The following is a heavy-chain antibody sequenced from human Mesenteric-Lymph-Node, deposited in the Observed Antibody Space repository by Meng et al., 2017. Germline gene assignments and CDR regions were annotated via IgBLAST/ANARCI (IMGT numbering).Heavy chain of an antibody. D-gene: IGHD6-19*01. Sequence: GESLKISCAASGFSIGNYWMNWVRQAPGKGLEWVGNIKQDGSQTHYVDSVRGRFTISRDNAKNSLYLQMNSLRGEDTAIYYCARRLWGTGGWFGFDYWGQGTLVTVSS. J-gene: IGHJ4*02. CDR2: IKQDGSQT. CDR3: ARRLWGTGGWFGFDY. CDR1: GFSIGNYW. V-gene: IGHV3-7*01.